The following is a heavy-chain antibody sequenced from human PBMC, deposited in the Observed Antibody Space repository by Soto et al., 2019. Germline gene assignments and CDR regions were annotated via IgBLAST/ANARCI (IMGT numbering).Heavy chain of an antibody. V-gene: IGHV4-31*03. CDR2: IFYSETT. J-gene: IGHJ6*02. CDR3: ARGFLEWLSHPYYGMDV. D-gene: IGHD3-3*01. Sequence: SETLSLTCTVSGGYISSGGYYWSWIRQHPGKGLEWVGYIFYSETTYHNPSLQSRVTMSADTSKNQFSLNLSSVTAADTAVYYCARGFLEWLSHPYYGMDVWGQGTTVTVSS. CDR1: GGYISSGGYY.